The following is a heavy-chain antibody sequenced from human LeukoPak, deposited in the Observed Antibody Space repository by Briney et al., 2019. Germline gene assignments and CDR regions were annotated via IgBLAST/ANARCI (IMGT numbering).Heavy chain of an antibody. Sequence: GGSLRLSCAASGFTFSSYGMHWVRQAPGKGLEWVAVIWSDGSNKYYADSVKGRFTISRDNSKNTLSLQMNSLRAEDTAVYYCARDSGGNPFDIWGQGTMVTVSS. CDR2: IWSDGSNK. J-gene: IGHJ3*02. D-gene: IGHD3-16*01. CDR3: ARDSGGNPFDI. V-gene: IGHV3-33*01. CDR1: GFTFSSYG.